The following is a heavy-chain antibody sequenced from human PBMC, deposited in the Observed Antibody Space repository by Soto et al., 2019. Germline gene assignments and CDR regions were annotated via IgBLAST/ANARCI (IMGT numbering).Heavy chain of an antibody. Sequence: PGGSLRLSCAASGFTFNTFAMSWVRQAPGKGLEWVSSISATGAVTSDADAVKGRFSTSRDNSNKTLYLHMNNLRADDTAVYYCAKATATGGGAFDICGQGTMVT. CDR1: GFTFNTFA. CDR2: ISATGAVT. J-gene: IGHJ3*02. CDR3: AKATATGGGAFDI. D-gene: IGHD2-8*02. V-gene: IGHV3-23*01.